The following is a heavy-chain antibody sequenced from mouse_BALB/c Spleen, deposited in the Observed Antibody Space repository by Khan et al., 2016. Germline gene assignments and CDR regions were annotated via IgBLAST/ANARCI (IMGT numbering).Heavy chain of an antibody. J-gene: IGHJ2*01. CDR2: IRSGGST. D-gene: IGHD2-13*01. V-gene: IGHV2-4-1*01. CDR1: GFSFIGYG. Sequence: QVRLQQSGPGLVQPSQSLSITCTVSGFSFIGYGVHWVRQSPGKGPEWLGVIRSGGSTDYNAALISGRSISKDNSKSQDFFKMNRLQADDAAIYYCARDDFYFDYWGQGTTLTVSS. CDR3: ARDDFYFDY.